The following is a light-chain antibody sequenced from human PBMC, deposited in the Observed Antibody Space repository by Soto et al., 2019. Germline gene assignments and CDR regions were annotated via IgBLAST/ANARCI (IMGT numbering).Light chain of an antibody. CDR3: QQGPNWPLT. CDR1: QSINSE. CDR2: GAS. Sequence: EIVMTQSPATLSLSPGERAALSCSASQSINSELAWYQQKPGQPPRLLIYGASTSATGVPARFTSSESGSEFSLTVRGLQSEDVAVYYCQQGPNWPLTFGQGTRLEI. V-gene: IGKV3-15*01. J-gene: IGKJ2*01.